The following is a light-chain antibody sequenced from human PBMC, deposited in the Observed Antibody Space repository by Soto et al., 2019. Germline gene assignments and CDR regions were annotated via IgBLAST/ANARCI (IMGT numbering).Light chain of an antibody. CDR3: NHYFINPQP. Sequence: DIQMTQSPSTLSASLGDRVTITCRASQTISGWLGWYQQKPGKAPKLLIYTTSTLQSGVPSRFSGRGSGTDFTLTISSLQPEDFATYYCNHYFINPQPFGQGTKVDI. CDR2: TTS. J-gene: IGKJ1*01. V-gene: IGKV1-5*01. CDR1: QTISGW.